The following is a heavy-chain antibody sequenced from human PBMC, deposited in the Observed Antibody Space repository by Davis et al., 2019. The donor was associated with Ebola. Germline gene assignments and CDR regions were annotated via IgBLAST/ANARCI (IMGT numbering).Heavy chain of an antibody. CDR1: GFTFSSYA. V-gene: IGHV3-23*01. J-gene: IGHJ4*02. Sequence: ETLSLTCAASGFTFSSYAMSWVRQAPGKGLEWVSAISGSGGSAYYADSVKGRFTISRDNSKNTLYLQMNSLRAEDTAVYYCAKDGLFIDSSWFFGYWGQGTLVTVSS. CDR3: AKDGLFIDSSWFFGY. CDR2: ISGSGGSA. D-gene: IGHD6-13*01.